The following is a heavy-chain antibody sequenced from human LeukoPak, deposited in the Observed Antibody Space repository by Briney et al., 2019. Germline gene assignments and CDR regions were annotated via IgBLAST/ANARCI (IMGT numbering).Heavy chain of an antibody. CDR2: IFYSGST. D-gene: IGHD3-10*01. CDR1: GGSISSSIYY. CDR3: ARRARGSYLYYFDY. V-gene: IGHV4-39*01. J-gene: IGHJ4*02. Sequence: PSETLSLTCTVSGGSISSSIYYWGWIRQPPGEGLEWIGSIFYSGSTYYNPSLKSRVTISVDTSKNQFSLKLSSVTAADTAVYYCARRARGSYLYYFDYWGQGTLVTVSS.